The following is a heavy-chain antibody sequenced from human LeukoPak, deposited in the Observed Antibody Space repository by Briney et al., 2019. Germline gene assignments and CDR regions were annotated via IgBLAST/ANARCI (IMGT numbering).Heavy chain of an antibody. D-gene: IGHD3-22*01. CDR3: ARDYDSSRYYFSGADY. CDR1: GGSISSYY. V-gene: IGHV4-4*07. CDR2: VYTSGST. J-gene: IGHJ4*02. Sequence: SETLSLTCTVSGGSISSYYWSWIRQPAGKGLEWIGRVYTSGSTNYNPSLKSRVTMSVDTSKNQFSLKLSSVTAADTAVYYCARDYDSSRYYFSGADYWGQGTLVTVSS.